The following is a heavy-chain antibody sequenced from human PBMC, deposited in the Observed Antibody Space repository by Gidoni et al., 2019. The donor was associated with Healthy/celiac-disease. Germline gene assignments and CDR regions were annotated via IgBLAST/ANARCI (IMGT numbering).Heavy chain of an antibody. Sequence: QVQLVESGAEVKTPGASVTVSCNASGYTFTGYYMHWVRQPRVQWLEWRGWINPNRYGTNYAQKLQGMVTMTRDTSISTAYMELSRLRSDDTAVYYCATELWFAELTDHWGQGTMVTVSS. CDR1: GYTFTGYY. CDR3: ATELWFAELTDH. V-gene: IGHV1-2*02. J-gene: IGHJ4*02. D-gene: IGHD3-10*01. CDR2: INPNRYGT.